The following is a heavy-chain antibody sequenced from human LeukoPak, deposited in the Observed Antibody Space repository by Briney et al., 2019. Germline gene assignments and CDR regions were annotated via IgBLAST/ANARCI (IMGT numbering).Heavy chain of an antibody. D-gene: IGHD5-12*01. V-gene: IGHV4-59*01. J-gene: IGHJ6*02. CDR1: GGSISSYY. CDR2: IYYSGST. CDR3: APNVDKLMGTADNYYGIDV. Sequence: PSETLSLTCTVSGGSISSYYWSWIRQPPGKGLEWIGNIYYSGSTNYNPSLKSRVTISVDTSKNQFSLKLGSVTAADTAVYYCAPNVDKLMGTADNYYGIDVWGQGTTVTVSS.